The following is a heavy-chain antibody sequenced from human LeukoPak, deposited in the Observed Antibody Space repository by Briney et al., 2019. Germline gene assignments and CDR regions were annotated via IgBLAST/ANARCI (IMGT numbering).Heavy chain of an antibody. CDR2: ISYDGSNK. CDR1: GFTFSSYA. D-gene: IGHD3-22*01. J-gene: IGHJ4*02. CDR3: AKDANYLRSSGYLIPIDF. V-gene: IGHV3-30*04. Sequence: GRSLRLSCAASGFTFSSYAMHWVRQAPGKGLEWVAVISYDGSNKYYADSVKGRFTISRDNSRNTLYLQMNSLRIEDTAFYYCAKDANYLRSSGYLIPIDFWGQGTLVTVSS.